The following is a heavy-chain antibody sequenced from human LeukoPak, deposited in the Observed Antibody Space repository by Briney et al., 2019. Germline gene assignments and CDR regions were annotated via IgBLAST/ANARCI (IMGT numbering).Heavy chain of an antibody. CDR2: INHSGST. J-gene: IGHJ6*03. D-gene: IGHD3-9*01. V-gene: IGHV4-34*01. CDR3: ARRRLRYFDWLEGDYYYYYMDV. CDR1: GGSFRGYY. Sequence: SETLSLTCAVYGGSFRGYYWSWIRQPPGKGLEWIGEINHSGSTNYNPSLKSRVTISVDTSKKQFSLKLSYVTAADTAVYYCARRRLRYFDWLEGDYYYYYMDVWGKGTTVTISS.